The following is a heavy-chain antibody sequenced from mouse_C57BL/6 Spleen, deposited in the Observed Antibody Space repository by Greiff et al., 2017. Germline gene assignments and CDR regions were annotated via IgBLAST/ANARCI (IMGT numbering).Heavy chain of an antibody. J-gene: IGHJ2*01. CDR3: ASRYYCNYYFDY. Sequence: QLQLQQPGAELVRPGSSVKLSCKASGYTFTSYWMDWVKQRPGQGLEWIGNIYPSDSETPYNQKFKDKATLTVDKSSSTAYMQLSSLTSEDSAVYYCASRYYCNYYFDYWGQGTTLTVSS. CDR1: GYTFTSYW. CDR2: IYPSDSET. D-gene: IGHD2-1*01. V-gene: IGHV1-61*01.